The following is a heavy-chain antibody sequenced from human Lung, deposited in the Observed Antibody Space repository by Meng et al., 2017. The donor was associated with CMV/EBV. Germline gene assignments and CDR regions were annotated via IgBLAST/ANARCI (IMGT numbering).Heavy chain of an antibody. CDR2: IYKSGRT. CDR3: ARFPCDD. CDR1: GYSISSGYY. J-gene: IGHJ4*02. V-gene: IGHV4-38-2*02. Sequence: SETLSLTCTVSGYSISSGYYWGWIRQPPGKGLEWIGNIYKSGRTFYSPSLKTRVTMSVDTSKNQFSLKLRSVTAADTAVYYCARFPCDDWGQGTLVNVSS.